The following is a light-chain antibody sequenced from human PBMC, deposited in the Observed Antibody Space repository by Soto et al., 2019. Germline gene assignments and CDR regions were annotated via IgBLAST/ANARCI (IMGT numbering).Light chain of an antibody. J-gene: IGKJ1*01. CDR3: QQYGSSGT. CDR1: QSVSNNY. V-gene: IGKV3-20*01. Sequence: EVVLTQSPATLSLSPGERATISCRASQSVSNNYLAWYQQKPGQAPRLLIYGASNRATGIPDRFSGSGSGTDFTLTISRLEPEDFAVYYCQQYGSSGTFGQGTRWIS. CDR2: GAS.